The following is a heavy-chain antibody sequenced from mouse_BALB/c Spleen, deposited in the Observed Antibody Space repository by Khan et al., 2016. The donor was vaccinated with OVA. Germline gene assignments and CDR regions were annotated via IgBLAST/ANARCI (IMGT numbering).Heavy chain of an antibody. CDR1: GYSITSGYG. J-gene: IGHJ2*01. CDR3: ARTARIKY. D-gene: IGHD1-2*01. V-gene: IGHV3-2*02. CDR2: ISYSGST. Sequence: EVQLQEPGPGLVKPSQSLSLTCTVTGYSITSGYGWNWIRQFPGNKLEWMGYISYSGSTNYNPSLKSRISITRDTAKNQFFLQLNSVTTEYIATYYCARTARIKYWGQGTTLTVSS.